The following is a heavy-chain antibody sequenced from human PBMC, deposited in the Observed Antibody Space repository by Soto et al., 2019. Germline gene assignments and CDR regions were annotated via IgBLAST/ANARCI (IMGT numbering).Heavy chain of an antibody. J-gene: IGHJ4*02. CDR1: GASISSGGFY. CDR3: GRTQPIATLPIDY. V-gene: IGHV4-31*03. D-gene: IGHD6-6*01. Sequence: PSETLSLTCTVSGASISSGGFYWTWIRQHPGKGLEWIGYIYYSGGTYYSPSLKSRVSISVDTSWNQFSLKLISVTAADTAVYYWGRTQPIATLPIDYWGQGTLVTVSS. CDR2: IYYSGGT.